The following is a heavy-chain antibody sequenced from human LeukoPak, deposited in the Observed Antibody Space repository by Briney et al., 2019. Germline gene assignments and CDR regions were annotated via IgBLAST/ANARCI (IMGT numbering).Heavy chain of an antibody. V-gene: IGHV1-69*04. CDR3: ARDQPRAKFLDY. Sequence: AASVKVSCTASGYTFTSYDINWVRQAPGQGLEWMGRIIPILNIPNFAQKFEGRVTITADKSTTTVYMELRSLRSEDTAMYFCARDQPRAKFLDYWGQGSLVTVSS. CDR2: IIPILNIP. CDR1: GYTFTSYD. J-gene: IGHJ4*02.